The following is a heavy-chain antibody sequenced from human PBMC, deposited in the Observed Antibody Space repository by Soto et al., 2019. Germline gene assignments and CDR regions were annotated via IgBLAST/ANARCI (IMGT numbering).Heavy chain of an antibody. D-gene: IGHD3-22*01. J-gene: IGHJ4*02. CDR3: ARDIDYYDSSGWMPLDY. V-gene: IGHV3-33*01. Sequence: QAQLVESGGGVVQPGRSLRLSCAASGFTFSHYGMHWVRQAPGKGLEWVAVIWYDGSNKYYADSVKGRFTISRDNSKNTLYLQMNSLRADDTAVYYCARDIDYYDSSGWMPLDYWGQGTLVTVSS. CDR2: IWYDGSNK. CDR1: GFTFSHYG.